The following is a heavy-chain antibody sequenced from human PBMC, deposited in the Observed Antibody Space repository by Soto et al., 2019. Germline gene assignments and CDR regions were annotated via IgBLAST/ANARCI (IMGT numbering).Heavy chain of an antibody. V-gene: IGHV1-2*04. CDR1: GYTFTGYY. Sequence: ASVKVSCKASGYTFTGYYMHWVLQAPGQGLEWMGWINPNSGGTNYAQKFQGWVTMTRDTSISTAYMELSRLRSDDTAVYYCARTGGGCSSTSCYPSGMDVWGQGTTVTVSS. CDR3: ARTGGGCSSTSCYPSGMDV. J-gene: IGHJ6*02. D-gene: IGHD2-2*01. CDR2: INPNSGGT.